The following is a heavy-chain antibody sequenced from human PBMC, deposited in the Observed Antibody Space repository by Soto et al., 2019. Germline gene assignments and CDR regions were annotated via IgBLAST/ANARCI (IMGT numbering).Heavy chain of an antibody. CDR1: GDSIRNEDYY. CDR3: ARKDYSDYHGFDV. D-gene: IGHD4-4*01. J-gene: IGHJ6*02. V-gene: IGHV4-30-4*01. Sequence: TSETLSLTCTVSGDSIRNEDYYWNWTRQPPGKGLEWIGFIHYRGRTHDNPSLKSRITMSVDTSKNQFSLKLSSVSGADTAVYYCARKDYSDYHGFDVWGQGTPVTSP. CDR2: IHYRGRT.